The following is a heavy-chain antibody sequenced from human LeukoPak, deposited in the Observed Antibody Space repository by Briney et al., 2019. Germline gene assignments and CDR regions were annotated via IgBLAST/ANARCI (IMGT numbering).Heavy chain of an antibody. D-gene: IGHD3-10*01. Sequence: KPAETLSLTCAVYGGSFSGYYWSWIRQPPGKGLEWIGEINHSGSTNYNPSLKSRVTISVDTSKNQFSLKLSSVTAADTAVYYCARGSSYGRNWFDPWGQGTLVTVSS. V-gene: IGHV4-34*01. J-gene: IGHJ5*02. CDR1: GGSFSGYY. CDR2: INHSGST. CDR3: ARGSSYGRNWFDP.